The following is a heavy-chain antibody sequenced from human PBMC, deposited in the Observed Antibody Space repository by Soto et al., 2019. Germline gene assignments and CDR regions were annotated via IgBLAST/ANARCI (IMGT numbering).Heavy chain of an antibody. CDR3: AKESMPQHYGDTLFDY. J-gene: IGHJ4*02. D-gene: IGHD4-17*01. Sequence: QLLESGGGLVQPGGSLRLSCEASGFSFSSYALSWVRQAPGKGLEWVSTFSAGGRAYYADSVKGRFTIAKDTSKITLRLQASSLRAEDTAVYYCAKESMPQHYGDTLFDYWGQGTRVTVSS. CDR1: GFSFSSYA. V-gene: IGHV3-23*01. CDR2: FSAGGRA.